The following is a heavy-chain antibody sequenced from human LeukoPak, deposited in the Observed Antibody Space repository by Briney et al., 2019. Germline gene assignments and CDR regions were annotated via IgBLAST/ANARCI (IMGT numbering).Heavy chain of an antibody. Sequence: GGSLRLSCAASGFTVSSNYMSWVRQAPGKGLEWVSVIYTGGSTYYTDSVKGRFTISRDNSKNTLYLQMNSLRAEDTAVYYCARVRSGWYYFDYWGQGTLVTVFS. CDR2: IYTGGST. J-gene: IGHJ4*02. V-gene: IGHV3-53*01. D-gene: IGHD6-19*01. CDR1: GFTVSSNY. CDR3: ARVRSGWYYFDY.